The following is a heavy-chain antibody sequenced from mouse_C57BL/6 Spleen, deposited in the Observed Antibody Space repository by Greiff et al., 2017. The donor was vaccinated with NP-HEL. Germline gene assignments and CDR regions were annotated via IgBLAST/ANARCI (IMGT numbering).Heavy chain of an antibody. V-gene: IGHV5-16*01. Sequence: EVKLMESEGGLVQPGSSMKLSCTASGFTFSDYYMAWVRQVPEKGLEWVANINYDGSSTYYLDSLKSRFIISRDNAKNILYLQMSSLKSEDTATYYCARARLRRYYFDYWGQGTTLTVSS. D-gene: IGHD2-4*01. CDR2: INYDGSST. CDR1: GFTFSDYY. CDR3: ARARLRRYYFDY. J-gene: IGHJ2*01.